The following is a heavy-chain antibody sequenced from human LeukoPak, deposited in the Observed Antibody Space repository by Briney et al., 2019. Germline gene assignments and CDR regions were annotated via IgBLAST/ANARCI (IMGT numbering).Heavy chain of an antibody. V-gene: IGHV3-48*02. CDR1: GFTFSSYS. J-gene: IGHJ6*03. CDR2: ISSSSSTI. D-gene: IGHD3-16*01. CDR3: AKGLRTGVGPYMGYHYYMDV. Sequence: GGSLRLSCAASGFTFSSYSMNWVRQAPGKGLEWVSYISSSSSTIYYADSVKGRFTISRDNARNSLYLQMNSLRDEDTGVYYCAKGLRTGVGPYMGYHYYMDVWGKGATVTVSS.